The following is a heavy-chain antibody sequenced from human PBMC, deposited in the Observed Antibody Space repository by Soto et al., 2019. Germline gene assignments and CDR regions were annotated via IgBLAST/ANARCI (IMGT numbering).Heavy chain of an antibody. Sequence: SETLSLTCAVYGGSFSGYYWSWIRQPPGKGLEWIGEINHSGSTNYNPSLKSRVTISVDTSKNQFSLKLSSVTAADTAVYYCASPQGGSSSSHLGDYWGQGTLVTVSS. V-gene: IGHV4-34*01. D-gene: IGHD6-6*01. J-gene: IGHJ4*02. CDR2: INHSGST. CDR1: GGSFSGYY. CDR3: ASPQGGSSSSHLGDY.